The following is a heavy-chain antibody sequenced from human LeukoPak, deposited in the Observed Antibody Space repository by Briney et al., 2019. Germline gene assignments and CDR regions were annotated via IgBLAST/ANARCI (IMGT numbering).Heavy chain of an antibody. CDR2: IKQDGSEK. J-gene: IGHJ4*02. CDR3: ARDYPPPPVAGPYYFDF. Sequence: GGSLRLSCAASGFTFSTYWMSWVRQAPGQGLEWVANIKQDGSEKYYVDSVKGRFTISRDNAINSLYLQMNSLRAEDTAVYYCARDYPPPPVAGPYYFDFWGLGTLVTVSS. D-gene: IGHD6-19*01. V-gene: IGHV3-7*05. CDR1: GFTFSTYW.